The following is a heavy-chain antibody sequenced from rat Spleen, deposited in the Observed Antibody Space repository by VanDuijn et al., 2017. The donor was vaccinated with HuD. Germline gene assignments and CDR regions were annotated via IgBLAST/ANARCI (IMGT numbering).Heavy chain of an antibody. D-gene: IGHD1-4*01. CDR3: TRHDYPGVTTNWFAH. CDR1: GFTLSDYN. V-gene: IGHV5S10*01. Sequence: EVQLVESGGGLVQPGRSLKLSCEVSGFTLSDYNMAWVRQAPRKGLEWVATIIYDGSRTYYRDSVKGRFTISRDNAKSILYLQMDSLRSEDTATYYCTRHDYPGVTTNWFAHWGQGTLVTVSS. CDR2: IIYDGSRT. J-gene: IGHJ3*01.